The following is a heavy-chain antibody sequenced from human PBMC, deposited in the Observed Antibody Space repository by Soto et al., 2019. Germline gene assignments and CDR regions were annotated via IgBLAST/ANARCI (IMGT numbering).Heavy chain of an antibody. CDR3: ARDRYDFLSGFYYYGMDV. CDR2: INAGNGNT. Sequence: ASVKVSCKASGYTFTSYAMHWVRQAPGQRLEWMGWINAGNGNTKYSQKFQGRVTITRDTSASTAYMELSSLRSEDTAVYYCARDRYDFLSGFYYYGMDVWGQGTTVTVSS. V-gene: IGHV1-3*01. J-gene: IGHJ6*02. CDR1: GYTFTSYA. D-gene: IGHD3-3*01.